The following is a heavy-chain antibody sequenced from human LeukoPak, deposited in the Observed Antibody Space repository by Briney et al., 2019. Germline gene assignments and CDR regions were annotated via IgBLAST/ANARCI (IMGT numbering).Heavy chain of an antibody. CDR1: GFTFSSYW. CDR3: ARDSVPADY. D-gene: IGHD2-2*01. CDR2: IKQDGSEK. J-gene: IGHJ4*02. V-gene: IGHV3-7*01. Sequence: GGSLRLSCAGSGFTFSSYWMTWVRQAPGKGLEWVANIKQDGSEKYYVDSVKGRFAISRDNAKNSLYLQMNSLRAEDTAVYYCARDSVPADYWGQGTLVTVSS.